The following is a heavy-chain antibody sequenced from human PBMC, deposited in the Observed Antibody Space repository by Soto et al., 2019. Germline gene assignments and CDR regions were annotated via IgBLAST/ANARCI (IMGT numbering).Heavy chain of an antibody. CDR2: IYYSGST. CDR3: ARARDSSGYYAY. D-gene: IGHD3-22*01. V-gene: IGHV4-59*12. J-gene: IGHJ4*02. Sequence: PSETLCLTCTVSGGSIGSYDVSWIRQPPGKGLEWIGYIYYSGSTNYNPSLKSRVTISVDTSKNQFSLKLSSVTAADTAVYYCARARDSSGYYAYWGQGTLVTVSS. CDR1: GGSIGSYD.